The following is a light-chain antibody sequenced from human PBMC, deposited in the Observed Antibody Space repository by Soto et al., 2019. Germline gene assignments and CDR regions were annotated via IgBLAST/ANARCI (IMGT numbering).Light chain of an antibody. J-gene: IGKJ1*01. CDR3: QQYGSSPPT. CDR1: RSVSNNY. CDR2: GAS. Sequence: EIGLTQSPGTLSLSPGERATLSCRASRSVSNNYVAWYQRKPGQAPRLPIDGASSRATDIQRRFSGSGSGTDFAPTITRLEPEDFAVYYCQQYGSSPPTVGQGTMVESK. V-gene: IGKV3-20*01.